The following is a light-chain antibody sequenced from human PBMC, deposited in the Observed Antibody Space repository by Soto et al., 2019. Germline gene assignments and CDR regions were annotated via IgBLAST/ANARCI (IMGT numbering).Light chain of an antibody. J-gene: IGKJ1*01. Sequence: EIVLTQSPGTLSLSPGERATLSCRASQSVSSSYLAWYQQKPGQAPRLLIYGASSRATGIPDRFSGNGSGTDFTLTISRLEPEDFAVYYCQQYGSSSWTFGQGTKVEI. CDR2: GAS. CDR3: QQYGSSSWT. V-gene: IGKV3-20*01. CDR1: QSVSSSY.